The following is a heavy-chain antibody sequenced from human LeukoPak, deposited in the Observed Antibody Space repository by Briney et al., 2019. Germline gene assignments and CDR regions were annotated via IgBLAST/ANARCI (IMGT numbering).Heavy chain of an antibody. D-gene: IGHD6-19*01. CDR2: ISYDGSDK. J-gene: IGHJ4*02. V-gene: IGHV3-30-3*01. CDR3: ARGLSGWYYFDY. CDR1: GFTFSSYT. Sequence: GGSLRLSCAASGFTFSSYTMHWVRQAPGKGLEWVAVISYDGSDKFYADSVKGRFTISRDNSKNTLYLQMNSLRAEDTAVYYCARGLSGWYYFDYWGQGTLVTVSS.